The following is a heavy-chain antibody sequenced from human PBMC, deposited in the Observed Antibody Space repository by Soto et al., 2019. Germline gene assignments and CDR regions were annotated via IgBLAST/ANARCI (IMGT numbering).Heavy chain of an antibody. V-gene: IGHV1-18*01. CDR2: ISAYNGNT. D-gene: IGHD3-22*01. CDR1: GYTVTSYG. CDR3: ERGAMIVVGTDAFDI. J-gene: IGHJ3*02. Sequence: ASVKVSCKGSGYTVTSYGISWARQAPGQGLEWMGWISAYNGNTNYAQKLQGRVTMTTDTSTSTAYMELRSLRSDDTAVYYCERGAMIVVGTDAFDIWGQGTMVTVSS.